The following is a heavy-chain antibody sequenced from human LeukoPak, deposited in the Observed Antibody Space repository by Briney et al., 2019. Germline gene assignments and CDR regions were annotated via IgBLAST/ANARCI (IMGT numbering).Heavy chain of an antibody. V-gene: IGHV4-39*01. D-gene: IGHD3-22*01. Sequence: SETLSLTCTVSGGSITGTTYYWGWICQPPGKGLEWIGSIYSSGSTYYSPSLKSRVTISVDTSKNQFSLKLTSVTASDTALYYCARRRESSGYYYFDYWGQGTLVTVSS. CDR1: GGSITGTTYY. CDR3: ARRRESSGYYYFDY. CDR2: IYSSGST. J-gene: IGHJ4*02.